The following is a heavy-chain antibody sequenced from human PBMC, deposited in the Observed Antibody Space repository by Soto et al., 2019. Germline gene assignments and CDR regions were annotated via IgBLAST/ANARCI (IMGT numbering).Heavy chain of an antibody. D-gene: IGHD3-22*01. V-gene: IGHV3-21*01. Sequence: EVQLVESGGGLVKPGGSLRLSCAASGFTFSSYSMNWVRQAPGKGLEWVSSISSSSSYIYYADSVKGRFTISRDNAKNSLYLQMNSLRAEDRAVYYWARGGGYDSSGYCDYWGQGTLVTVSS. CDR3: ARGGGYDSSGYCDY. CDR1: GFTFSSYS. J-gene: IGHJ4*02. CDR2: ISSSSSYI.